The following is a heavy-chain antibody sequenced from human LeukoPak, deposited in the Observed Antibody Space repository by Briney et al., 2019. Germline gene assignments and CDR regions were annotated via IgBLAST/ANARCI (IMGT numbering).Heavy chain of an antibody. J-gene: IGHJ4*02. V-gene: IGHV1-18*01. D-gene: IGHD3-16*01. CDR2: ISAYHGNT. CDR3: ARDLDDYVWGSPSGQTNFDY. CDR1: GYTFTSYG. Sequence: EASVKVSCKASGYTFTSYGISWVRQAPGQGFEWMGWISAYHGNTNYAQKLQGRVTMTTDTSTSTAYMELRSLRSDDTAVYYCARDLDDYVWGSPSGQTNFDYWGQGTLVTVSP.